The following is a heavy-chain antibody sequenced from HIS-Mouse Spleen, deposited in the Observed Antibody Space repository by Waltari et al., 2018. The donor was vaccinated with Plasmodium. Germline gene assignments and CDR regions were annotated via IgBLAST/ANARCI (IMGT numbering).Heavy chain of an antibody. Sequence: QVQLVASGGGVVQPGRSLRLSCAASGFTFSSCGMHWARQAPGKGRQWVVVIWCDESNKSYADSAKGRFTTARDNSKNTLYLPMSSLMAEDTAVYYCAKAPGCDPWGQGTLGTVSA. V-gene: IGHV3-33*06. CDR1: GFTFSSCG. D-gene: IGHD2-2*01. J-gene: IGHJ5*02. CDR3: AKAPGCDP. CDR2: IWCDESNK.